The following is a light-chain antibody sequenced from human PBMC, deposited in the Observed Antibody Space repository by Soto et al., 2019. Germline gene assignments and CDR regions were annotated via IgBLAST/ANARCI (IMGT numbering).Light chain of an antibody. Sequence: QSALTQPASVSGSPGQSITISCTGTSSDVGYNYVSWYQQYPGKAPKIIIYEVSNRPSGVSHRFSGSKSGNTASLTISGLQAEDEAVYYCSSYTTTNTLCVFGTGTKLTVL. CDR1: SSDVGYNY. J-gene: IGLJ1*01. CDR3: SSYTTTNTLCV. V-gene: IGLV2-14*01. CDR2: EVS.